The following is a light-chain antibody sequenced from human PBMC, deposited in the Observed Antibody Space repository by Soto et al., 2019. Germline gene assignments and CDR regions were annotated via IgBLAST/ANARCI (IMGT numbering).Light chain of an antibody. CDR2: DVS. CDR1: SSDVGGSNY. CDR3: SSSTSSSTLYV. Sequence: QSALTQPASVSGSPGQSITISCTGTSSDVGGSNYVSWYQQHPGKAPKLMLYDVSNRPSGVSNRFSGSKSGNTASMTISGLQAEDEADYYCSSSTSSSTLYVFGTGTKLTVL. J-gene: IGLJ1*01. V-gene: IGLV2-14*01.